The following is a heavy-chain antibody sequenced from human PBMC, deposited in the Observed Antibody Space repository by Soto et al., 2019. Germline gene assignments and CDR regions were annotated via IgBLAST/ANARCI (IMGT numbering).Heavy chain of an antibody. V-gene: IGHV3-30*18. CDR3: AKEGGSYHQWERTNGYYYYYGMDV. CDR2: ISYDGSNK. CDR1: GFTFSSYG. D-gene: IGHD1-26*01. J-gene: IGHJ6*02. Sequence: PGGSLRLSCVASGFTFSSYGMHWVRQAPGKGLEWVAVISYDGSNKYYADSVKGRFTISRDNSKNTLYLQMNSLRAEDTAVYYCAKEGGSYHQWERTNGYYYYYGMDVWGQGTTVTVSS.